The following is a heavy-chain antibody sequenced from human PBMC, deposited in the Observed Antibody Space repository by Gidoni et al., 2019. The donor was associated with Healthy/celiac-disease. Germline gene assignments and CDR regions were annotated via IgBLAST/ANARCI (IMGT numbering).Heavy chain of an antibody. D-gene: IGHD6-13*01. V-gene: IGHV3-49*04. J-gene: IGHJ3*02. CDR3: TRERYEAAAGYDAFDI. Sequence: EVQLVESGGGLVQPGRSLRLSCTASGFTFGDYAMSWVRQAPGKGLEWVGFIRSKAYGGTTEYAASVKGRFTISRDDSKSIAYLQMNSLKTEDTAVYDCTRERYEAAAGYDAFDIWGQGTMVTVSS. CDR2: IRSKAYGGTT. CDR1: GFTFGDYA.